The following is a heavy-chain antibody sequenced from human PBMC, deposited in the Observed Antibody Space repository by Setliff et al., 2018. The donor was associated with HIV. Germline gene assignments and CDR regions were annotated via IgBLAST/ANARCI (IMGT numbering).Heavy chain of an antibody. CDR2: IYYTGSA. D-gene: IGHD5-12*01. Sequence: SETLSLTCTVSGDSMISRPYYWGWIRQSPGKGLECIGTIYYTGSASYNPSLKSRVSMSVDTSKNQFSLKLTSVTAADTAVYHCSRLADGGYDFRGYFDLWGRGTLVTVSS. CDR1: GDSMISRPYY. J-gene: IGHJ2*01. V-gene: IGHV4-39*01. CDR3: SRLADGGYDFRGYFDL.